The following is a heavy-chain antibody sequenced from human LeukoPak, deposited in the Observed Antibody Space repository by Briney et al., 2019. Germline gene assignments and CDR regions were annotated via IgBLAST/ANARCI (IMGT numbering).Heavy chain of an antibody. V-gene: IGHV1-46*01. J-gene: IGHJ3*02. Sequence: ASVKVSCKASGYTFTSYYMHWVRQAPGQGLEWMGIINPSGGSTSYAQKFQGRVTMTRDSSTSTVYMELSSLRSEDTAVYYCATHYDLDAFDIWGQGTMVIVSS. CDR2: INPSGGST. CDR1: GYTFTSYY. D-gene: IGHD3-22*01. CDR3: ATHYDLDAFDI.